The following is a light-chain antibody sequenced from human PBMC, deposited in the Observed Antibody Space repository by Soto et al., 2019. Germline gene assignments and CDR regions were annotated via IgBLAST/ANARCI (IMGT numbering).Light chain of an antibody. J-gene: IGKJ5*01. CDR2: GAS. V-gene: IGKV3-20*01. CDR3: QQYDGSPIT. Sequence: EIVMTQSPATLSLAPGERVTFSWRASQGVSRKLAWYQHKPGQAPRLLIYGASSRATGIPDRFSGGGSGTDFTLTISRVEPEDFALYICQQYDGSPITFGQGTRLEI. CDR1: QGVSRK.